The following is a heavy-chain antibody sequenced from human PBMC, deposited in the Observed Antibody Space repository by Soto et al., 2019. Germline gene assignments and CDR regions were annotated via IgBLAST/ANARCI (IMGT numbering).Heavy chain of an antibody. V-gene: IGHV1-2*02. CDR1: GYRFTDYY. J-gene: IGHJ4*02. CDR3: ARDLGDGSQPFDF. Sequence: QVHLVQSGAEVKKPGASVKVSCRASGYRFTDYYLHWVRQSPGQGLEWMGWINPNDGDTNYAQNFHGRGTLTRDTAVSTAYMQLDRLTFDDTALFYCARDLGDGSQPFDFWGQGTRVTVSS. CDR2: INPNDGDT. D-gene: IGHD2-15*01.